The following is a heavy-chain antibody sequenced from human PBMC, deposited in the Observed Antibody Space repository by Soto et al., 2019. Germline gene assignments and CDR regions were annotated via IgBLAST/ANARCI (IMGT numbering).Heavy chain of an antibody. CDR2: INPNSGGT. D-gene: IGHD3-22*01. CDR1: GYTFTGYY. V-gene: IGHV1-2*02. CDR3: ARDSGTRYYYDSSGYCDY. J-gene: IGHJ4*02. Sequence: APVKVSCKASGYTFTGYYMHWVRQAPGQGLEWMGWINPNSGGTNYAQKFQGRVTMTRDTSISTAYMELSRLRSDDTAVYYCARDSGTRYYYDSSGYCDYWGQGTLVTVSS.